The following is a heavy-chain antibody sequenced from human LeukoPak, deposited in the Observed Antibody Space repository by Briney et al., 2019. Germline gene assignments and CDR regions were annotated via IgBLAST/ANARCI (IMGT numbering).Heavy chain of an antibody. D-gene: IGHD4-17*01. Sequence: GASVKVSCKASGGTFSSYAISWVRQAPGQGLEWMGGIIPIFGTANYAQKFQGRVTITRYTSASTAYMELSSLRSEDTAVYYCARDSTVADYGDYGWFDPWGQGTLVTVSS. V-gene: IGHV1-69*05. J-gene: IGHJ5*02. CDR1: GGTFSSYA. CDR2: IIPIFGTA. CDR3: ARDSTVADYGDYGWFDP.